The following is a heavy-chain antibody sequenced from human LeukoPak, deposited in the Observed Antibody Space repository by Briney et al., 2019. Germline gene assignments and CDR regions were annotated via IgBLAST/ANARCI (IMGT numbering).Heavy chain of an antibody. J-gene: IGHJ4*02. CDR3: AKHPRHIVVVTAIYFDY. Sequence: GGSLRLSCAASGFTFSSYAISWVRQAPGKGLEWVSAISGSGGSTYYADSVKCRFTISRDNSKNTLYLQMNSLRAEDTAVYYCAKHPRHIVVVTAIYFDYWGQGTLVTVSS. CDR1: GFTFSSYA. CDR2: ISGSGGST. V-gene: IGHV3-23*01. D-gene: IGHD2-21*02.